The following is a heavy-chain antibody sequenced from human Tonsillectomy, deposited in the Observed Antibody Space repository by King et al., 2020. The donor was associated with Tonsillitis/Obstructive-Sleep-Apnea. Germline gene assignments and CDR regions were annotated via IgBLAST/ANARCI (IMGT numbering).Heavy chain of an antibody. Sequence: VQLVESGGGVVRPGGSLRLSCAASGFTFDDYGMSWVRQAPGKGLEWVSGINWNGGSTGYADSVKGRFTISRDNAKNSLYLQMNSLRAEDTALYHCARGSRTNYYGSGSHYYYYYMDVWGKGTTVTVSS. CDR3: ARGSRTNYYGSGSHYYYYYMDV. D-gene: IGHD3-10*01. J-gene: IGHJ6*03. V-gene: IGHV3-20*01. CDR2: INWNGGST. CDR1: GFTFDDYG.